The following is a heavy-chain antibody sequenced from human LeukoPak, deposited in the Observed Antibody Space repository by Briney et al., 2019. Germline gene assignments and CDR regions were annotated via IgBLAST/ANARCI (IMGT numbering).Heavy chain of an antibody. V-gene: IGHV1-24*01. CDR3: ATAPLVGVPTFLDS. J-gene: IGHJ4*02. CDR2: FDREDDEI. CDR1: GYTLTELS. Sequence: ASVKVSCKASGYTLTELSLHWLGRAPGKGLEWMGGFDREDDEIMYARKFQGRVTVTEDTSTDTAVMELRSLKSEDTAVYYCATAPLVGVPTFLDSWGQGTLVTVSS. D-gene: IGHD1-26*01.